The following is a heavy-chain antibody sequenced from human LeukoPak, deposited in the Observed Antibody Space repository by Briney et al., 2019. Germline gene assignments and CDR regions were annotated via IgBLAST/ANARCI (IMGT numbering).Heavy chain of an antibody. Sequence: SETLSLTCNVSGGAMSSYYWSWIRQPAGKGLKWIGRIYTSGSTNYNPSLKSRVTMSVDTSKNQFSLKLSSVTAADTAVYYCARHVTAMGGLDYWGQGTLVTVSS. D-gene: IGHD5-18*01. CDR3: ARHVTAMGGLDY. J-gene: IGHJ4*02. CDR2: IYTSGST. V-gene: IGHV4-4*07. CDR1: GGAMSSYY.